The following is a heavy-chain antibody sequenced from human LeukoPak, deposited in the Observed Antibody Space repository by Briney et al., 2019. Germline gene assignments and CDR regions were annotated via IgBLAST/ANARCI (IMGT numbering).Heavy chain of an antibody. CDR1: GGSISSSHHY. J-gene: IGHJ6*02. V-gene: IGHV4-39*01. CDR3: ARQEVPESYYYYYYGMDV. Sequence: SETLSLTCAVSGGSISSSHHYWGWIRQPPGKGLEWIGNIYSSGTTYYNPSLRTRVTISVDTPKNQFSLKLSSVTAADTAVYYCARQEVPESYYYYYYGMDVWGQGTTVTVSS. D-gene: IGHD3-10*01. CDR2: IYSSGTT.